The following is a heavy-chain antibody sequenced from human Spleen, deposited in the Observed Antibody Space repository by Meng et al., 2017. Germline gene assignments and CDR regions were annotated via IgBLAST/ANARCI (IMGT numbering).Heavy chain of an antibody. Sequence: SETLSLTCAVSGYSITGSYNWGWIRQPPGKGLEWIGYIYYSGSTNYNPSLKSRVTISVHTSKNQFSLQLSSVTAADTAVYYCARDPSGTAHFDYWGQGTLVTVSS. CDR1: GYSITGSYN. J-gene: IGHJ4*02. V-gene: IGHV4-59*12. CDR3: ARDPSGTAHFDY. D-gene: IGHD3-10*01. CDR2: IYYSGST.